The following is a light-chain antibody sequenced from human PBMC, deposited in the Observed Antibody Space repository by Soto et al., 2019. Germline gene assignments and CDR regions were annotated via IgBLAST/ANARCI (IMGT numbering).Light chain of an antibody. J-gene: IGKJ1*01. CDR1: QSVSSSY. CDR2: GAS. CDR3: QQYGSSLRT. V-gene: IGKV3-20*01. Sequence: LVLTQSPGTLSLYPGERATLSCRASQSVSSSYLAWYQQKPGQAPRLLIYGASSRATGIPDRFSGSGSGTDFTLTISRLEPEDFAVYYCQQYGSSLRTFGQGTKV.